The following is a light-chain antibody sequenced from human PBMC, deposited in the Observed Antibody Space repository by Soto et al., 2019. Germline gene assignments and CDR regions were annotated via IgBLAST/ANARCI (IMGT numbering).Light chain of an antibody. V-gene: IGLV2-14*01. CDR2: AVS. CDR3: CSYTSLSTVV. J-gene: IGLJ2*01. Sequence: QSALTQPASVSGSPGQAINISCTGTSSEGGGYNHVPWYQHSQGKAPKLILFAVSDRPSGVSHRFSGSKYGNTASLTISGLQAEDEADYYCCSYTSLSTVVVGRGTKVTVL. CDR1: SSEGGGYNH.